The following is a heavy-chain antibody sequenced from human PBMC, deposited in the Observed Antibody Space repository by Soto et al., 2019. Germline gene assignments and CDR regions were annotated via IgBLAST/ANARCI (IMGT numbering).Heavy chain of an antibody. CDR3: ARKRRERSYRNFDY. J-gene: IGHJ4*02. V-gene: IGHV4-34*01. CDR1: GGSFSGYY. Sequence: PSETLSLTCAVYGGSFSGYYWSWIRQPPGKGLEWIGEINHSGSTNYNPSLKSRVTISVDTSKNQFSLKLSSVTAADTAVYYCARKRRERSYRNFDYWGQGTLVTVSS. D-gene: IGHD1-1*01. CDR2: INHSGST.